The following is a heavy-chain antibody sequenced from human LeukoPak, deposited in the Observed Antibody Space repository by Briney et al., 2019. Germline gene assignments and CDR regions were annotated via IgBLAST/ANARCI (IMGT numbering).Heavy chain of an antibody. CDR2: ISSSSSTI. Sequence: PGGSLRLSCAASGFTFSSYSMNWVRQAPGKGLEWVSYISSSSSTIYYADSVKGRFTISRDNAKNSLYLQMNSLRAEDTAVYYCARDEWGDAFDIWGQGTMVTVSS. J-gene: IGHJ3*02. CDR1: GFTFSSYS. D-gene: IGHD1-26*01. V-gene: IGHV3-48*01. CDR3: ARDEWGDAFDI.